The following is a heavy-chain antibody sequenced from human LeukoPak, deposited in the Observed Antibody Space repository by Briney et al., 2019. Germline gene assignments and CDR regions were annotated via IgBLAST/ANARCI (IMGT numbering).Heavy chain of an antibody. Sequence: GGSLRLSCAVSGFTFSNSAMHWARQAPGKGLEWVAVISYDGSNTYYADSMRGRFTISRDNSKNTLYLQVNSLRVEDTAVYYCAKEDRSGSYSYFHGMGVWGQGTTVTVSS. CDR2: ISYDGSNT. J-gene: IGHJ6*02. V-gene: IGHV3-30*18. CDR3: AKEDRSGSYSYFHGMGV. D-gene: IGHD3-10*01. CDR1: GFTFSNSA.